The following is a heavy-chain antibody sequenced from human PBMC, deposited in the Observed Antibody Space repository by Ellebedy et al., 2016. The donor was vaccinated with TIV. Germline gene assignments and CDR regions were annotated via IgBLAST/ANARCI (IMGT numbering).Heavy chain of an antibody. CDR1: GFTFSKYA. CDR3: ARDPVGVGPAFDV. V-gene: IGHV3-7*03. Sequence: GESLKISCTASGFTFSKYAMGWVRRAPGKGLEWVANMDQDGSKTNYVGSVKGRFSISSDNAQNSLSMQMNSLIAEDTAIYYCARDPVGVGPAFDVWGQGTMVTVSS. D-gene: IGHD4-23*01. CDR2: MDQDGSKT. J-gene: IGHJ3*01.